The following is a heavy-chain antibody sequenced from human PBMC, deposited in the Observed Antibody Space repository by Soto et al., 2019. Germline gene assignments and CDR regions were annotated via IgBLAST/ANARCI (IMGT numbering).Heavy chain of an antibody. Sequence: EVQLVESGGGLVQPGGSLRLSCAASGFTVSSNYMSWVRQAPGRGLEWVSVTYSGGTTHYADSVKGRFTISRDNSKNTMDLQMNSLRADDTAMYYCTREFRTSGSRDAVDIWGQGTVVTVSS. CDR3: TREFRTSGSRDAVDI. J-gene: IGHJ3*02. CDR2: TYSGGTT. CDR1: GFTVSSNY. D-gene: IGHD1-26*01. V-gene: IGHV3-66*01.